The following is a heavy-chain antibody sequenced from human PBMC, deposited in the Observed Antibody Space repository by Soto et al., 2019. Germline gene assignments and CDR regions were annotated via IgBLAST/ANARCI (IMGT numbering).Heavy chain of an antibody. Sequence: ASVKVSCKASGYTFTSYGISWVRQAPGQGLEWMGWISAYNGNTKSAQKLQGRVTMTTDKSTSTAYMELRSLRSDDTAVYYCARDLAVGLVDYWGQGTLVTVSS. J-gene: IGHJ4*02. CDR2: ISAYNGNT. CDR3: ARDLAVGLVDY. CDR1: GYTFTSYG. D-gene: IGHD6-19*01. V-gene: IGHV1-18*01.